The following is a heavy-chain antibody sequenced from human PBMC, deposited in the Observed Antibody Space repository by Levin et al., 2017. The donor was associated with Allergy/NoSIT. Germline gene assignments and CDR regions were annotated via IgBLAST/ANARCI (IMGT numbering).Heavy chain of an antibody. CDR1: GYSFTSYW. J-gene: IGHJ6*03. CDR3: ARRGTRDYYYYMDV. CDR2: IYPGDSDT. D-gene: IGHD1-1*01. Sequence: GESKISCQGSGYSFTSYWIGWVRQMPGKGLEWMGIIYPGDSDTRYSPSFQGQVTISADKSISTAYLQWSSLKASDTAIYYCARRGTRDYYYYMDVWGKGTTVTVSS. V-gene: IGHV5-51*01.